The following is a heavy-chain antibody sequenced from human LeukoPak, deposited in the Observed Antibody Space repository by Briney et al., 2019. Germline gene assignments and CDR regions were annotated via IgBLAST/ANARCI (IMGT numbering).Heavy chain of an antibody. Sequence: PGGSLRLSCAASGFTFSSYGMHWVRQAPGKGLEWVAVISYDGSNKYYADSVKGRFTISRDNSKNTLYLQMNSLRAEDTAVYYCAKGVVTAAAGTHYSYYYGMDVWGQGTTVTVSS. CDR1: GFTFSSYG. D-gene: IGHD6-13*01. V-gene: IGHV3-30*18. CDR2: ISYDGSNK. J-gene: IGHJ6*02. CDR3: AKGVVTAAAGTHYSYYYGMDV.